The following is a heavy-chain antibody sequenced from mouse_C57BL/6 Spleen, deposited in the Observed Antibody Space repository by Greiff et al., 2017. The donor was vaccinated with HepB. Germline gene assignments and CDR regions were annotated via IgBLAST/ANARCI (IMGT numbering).Heavy chain of an antibody. CDR2: IDPEPGGT. CDR3: TRLYDGYYFYYFDY. J-gene: IGHJ2*01. V-gene: IGHV1-15*01. Sequence: VQLQQSGAELVRPGASVTLSCKASGYTFTDYEMHWVKQTPVHGLEWIGAIDPEPGGTAYNQKFKGKAILTADKSSSTAYMELRSLTSEDSAVYYCTRLYDGYYFYYFDYWGQGTTLTVSS. CDR1: GYTFTDYE. D-gene: IGHD2-3*01.